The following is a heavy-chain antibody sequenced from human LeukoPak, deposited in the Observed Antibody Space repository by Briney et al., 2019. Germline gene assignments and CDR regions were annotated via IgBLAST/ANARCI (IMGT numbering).Heavy chain of an antibody. V-gene: IGHV4-31*03. D-gene: IGHD6-13*01. Sequence: SETLSLTCTVSGGSISSGGYYWSWIRQHPGKGLEWIGYIYYSGSTYYNPSLKSRVTIPVDTSKNQFSLKLSSVTAADTAVYYCARSSYLAAEDYWGQGTLVTVSS. CDR3: ARSSYLAAEDY. CDR1: GGSISSGGYY. CDR2: IYYSGST. J-gene: IGHJ4*02.